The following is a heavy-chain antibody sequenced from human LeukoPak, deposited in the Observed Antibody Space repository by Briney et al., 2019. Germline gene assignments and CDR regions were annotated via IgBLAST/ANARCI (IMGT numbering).Heavy chain of an antibody. J-gene: IGHJ4*02. Sequence: QTGGSLRLSCTASGFSFSGHWMHWARHLPGKGLVWVSRISPTGSTTSYADSVKGRFTVSRDNAKNSLYLQMSSLRVEDTAVYYCARDWSDIFPGRPNDYWGQGTLVTVSS. CDR2: ISPTGSTT. CDR3: ARDWSDIFPGRPNDY. D-gene: IGHD3-9*01. V-gene: IGHV3-74*01. CDR1: GFSFSGHW.